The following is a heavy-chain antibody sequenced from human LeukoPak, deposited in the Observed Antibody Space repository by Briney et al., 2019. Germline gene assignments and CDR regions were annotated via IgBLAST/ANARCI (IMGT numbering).Heavy chain of an antibody. J-gene: IGHJ4*02. CDR1: GFTFKNYA. CDR2: IIGTGETT. Sequence: GGSLRLSCAASGFTFKNYAMSWVRQAPGKGLEWVSSIIGTGETTYYADSVKGRLTISRDNSKNTLYLHMNSLRVEDTAVYYCAKVISGYSGRDWFRGYYFDYWGQGTRVTVSS. CDR3: AKVISGYSGRDWFRGYYFDY. D-gene: IGHD5-12*01. V-gene: IGHV3-23*01.